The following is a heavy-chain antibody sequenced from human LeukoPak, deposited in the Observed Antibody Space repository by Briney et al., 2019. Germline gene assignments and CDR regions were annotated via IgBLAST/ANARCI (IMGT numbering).Heavy chain of an antibody. CDR2: IGTAGEI. V-gene: IGHV3-13*01. CDR3: AGGIDLWVWAFEN. CDR1: GSTFRSYD. Sequence: GGSLRLSCAASGSTFRSYDMHWVRQATGKGLEWVSGIGTAGEIYYPGSVKGRFTISRENAKNSLYLQMNSLRAGDTAVYYCAGGIDLWVWAFENWGQGTMVTVS. J-gene: IGHJ3*02. D-gene: IGHD3-3*01.